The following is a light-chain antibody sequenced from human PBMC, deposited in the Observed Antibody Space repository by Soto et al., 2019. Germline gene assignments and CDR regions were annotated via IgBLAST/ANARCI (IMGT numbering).Light chain of an antibody. CDR3: QQYNNWPPLT. Sequence: EIVMTQSTATLSVSPGDRATLSCRASQSVSSSLAWYQQIPDQAPRLLIYDASTRATGIPARFGGSGSGTELTLTISSLQSEDFAVYYCQQYNNWPPLTFGGGTKVELK. CDR1: QSVSSS. V-gene: IGKV3-15*01. CDR2: DAS. J-gene: IGKJ4*01.